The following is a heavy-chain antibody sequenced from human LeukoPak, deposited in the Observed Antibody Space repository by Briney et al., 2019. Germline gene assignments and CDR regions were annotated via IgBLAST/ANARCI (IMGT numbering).Heavy chain of an antibody. J-gene: IGHJ4*02. CDR2: IYHSGSS. V-gene: IGHV4-38-2*02. CDR3: ARGKEVITMLRGLKPGYYFDY. Sequence: SETLSLTCTVSTYSISSGYYWGWIRRPPGKGLEWIGSIYHSGSSYYNPSLKSRVTISVDTSKNQFSLKLNSVTAADTAVYYCARGKEVITMLRGLKPGYYFDYWGQGTLVTVSS. CDR1: TYSISSGYY. D-gene: IGHD3-10*01.